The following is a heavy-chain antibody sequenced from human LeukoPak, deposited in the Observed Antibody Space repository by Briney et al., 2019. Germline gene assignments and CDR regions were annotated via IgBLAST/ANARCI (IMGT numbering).Heavy chain of an antibody. J-gene: IGHJ4*02. CDR3: TIQERDIVADY. D-gene: IGHD5-12*01. V-gene: IGHV3-49*03. Sequence: GGSLRLSCTASGFTFGDYAMSWFRQAPGKGLEWVGFIRSKAYGGTTEYAASVKGGFTISRDDSKSIAYLQMNSLKTEDTAVYYCTIQERDIVADYWGQGTLVTVSS. CDR2: IRSKAYGGTT. CDR1: GFTFGDYA.